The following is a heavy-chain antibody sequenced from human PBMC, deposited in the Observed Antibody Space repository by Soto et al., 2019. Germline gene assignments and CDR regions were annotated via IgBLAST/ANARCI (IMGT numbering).Heavy chain of an antibody. Sequence: SETLSLTCTVSGGSISSGGYSWSWLRQPPGKGLEWIGYIFHSGSTYYNPSLKSRVTISVDRSKNQFSLKLSSVTAADTAVYYCSRGGKTVTTFDYWGQGTLVTVYS. V-gene: IGHV4-30-2*01. D-gene: IGHD4-17*01. CDR2: IFHSGST. J-gene: IGHJ4*02. CDR1: GGSISSGGYS. CDR3: SRGGKTVTTFDY.